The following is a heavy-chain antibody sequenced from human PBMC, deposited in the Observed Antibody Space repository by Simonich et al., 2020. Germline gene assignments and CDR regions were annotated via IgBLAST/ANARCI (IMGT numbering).Heavy chain of an antibody. J-gene: IGHJ4*02. D-gene: IGHD1-26*01. CDR3: ARTYSGSYYYFDY. Sequence: QVQLVQSGAEVKKPGASVKVSCKASGYTFTSYDINWVRQATGQGLEGMRWMNPNSGNTGYAQKFQGRVTITRNTSISTAYMELSSLRSEDTAVYYCARTYSGSYYYFDYWGQGTLVTVSS. V-gene: IGHV1-8*03. CDR2: MNPNSGNT. CDR1: GYTFTSYD.